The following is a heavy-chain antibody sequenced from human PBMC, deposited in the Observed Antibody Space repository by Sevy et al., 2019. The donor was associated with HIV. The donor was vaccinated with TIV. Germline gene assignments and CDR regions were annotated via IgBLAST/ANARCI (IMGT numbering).Heavy chain of an antibody. Sequence: GGSLRLSCAASGFSFSTYSMNWVRQAPGKGLEWVSYIGTSSSTIYYADSVRGRFTISRDNGKNSLSLQMSSLRAADTALYYCARVPSTGRFGMDVWGQGTTVTVSS. D-gene: IGHD3-10*01. CDR3: ARVPSTGRFGMDV. J-gene: IGHJ6*02. CDR2: IGTSSSTI. CDR1: GFSFSTYS. V-gene: IGHV3-48*01.